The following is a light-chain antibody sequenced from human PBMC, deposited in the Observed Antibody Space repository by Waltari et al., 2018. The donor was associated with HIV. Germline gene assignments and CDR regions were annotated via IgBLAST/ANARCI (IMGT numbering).Light chain of an antibody. CDR1: SSEAGDSKS. CDR3: CSYIGSAWV. J-gene: IGLJ3*02. Sequence: QSALTQSASVSGSPGQSITISCTGTSSEAGDSKSVSWYQQYPGKAPKVMIYEVSNRPSGVSNRFSGSWSGNTASLTISGLQPEDEADYYCCSYIGSAWVFGGGTKLTVL. V-gene: IGLV2-14*01. CDR2: EVS.